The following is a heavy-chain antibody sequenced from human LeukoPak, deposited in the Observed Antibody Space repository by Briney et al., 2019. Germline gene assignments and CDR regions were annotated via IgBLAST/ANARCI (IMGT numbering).Heavy chain of an antibody. V-gene: IGHV3-49*04. CDR2: IRSKAYGGTT. CDR1: GFTFGDYA. Sequence: PGGSLRLSCTASGFTFGDYAMSWVRQAPREGLEWVGLIRSKAYGGTTEYAASVKGRFTISRDDSKSIAYLQMNSLKTEDTAVYYCTRGKNIVATIEGAYWGQGTLVTVSS. D-gene: IGHD5-12*01. CDR3: TRGKNIVATIEGAY. J-gene: IGHJ4*02.